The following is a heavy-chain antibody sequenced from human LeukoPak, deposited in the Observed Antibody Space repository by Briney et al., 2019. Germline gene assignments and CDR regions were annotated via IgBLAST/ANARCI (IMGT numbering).Heavy chain of an antibody. Sequence: GASVKVSCKASGYTFTSYYMHWVRQAPGQGLEWMGIINPSGGSTSYAQKFQGRVTMTRDTSTRTVYMELSSLRSEDTAVYYCARERMSGYDFDYWGQGTLVTVSS. J-gene: IGHJ4*02. V-gene: IGHV1-46*01. CDR3: ARERMSGYDFDY. CDR2: INPSGGST. CDR1: GYTFTSYY. D-gene: IGHD5-12*01.